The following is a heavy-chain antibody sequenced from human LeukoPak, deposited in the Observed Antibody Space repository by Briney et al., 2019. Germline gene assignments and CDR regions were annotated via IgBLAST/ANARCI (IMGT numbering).Heavy chain of an antibody. D-gene: IGHD3-3*01. CDR1: GGSFSGYY. J-gene: IGHJ5*01. CDR3: ARARTDKFTIFGVVIASRWFDS. CDR2: INHSGST. V-gene: IGHV4-34*01. Sequence: SETLSLTCAAYGGSFSGYYWNWIRQPPGKELEWIGEINHSGSTTYNPSLKSRVTISVDTSKNQFSLKLSSVTAADTAVYYCARARTDKFTIFGVVIASRWFDSWGQGTLVTVSS.